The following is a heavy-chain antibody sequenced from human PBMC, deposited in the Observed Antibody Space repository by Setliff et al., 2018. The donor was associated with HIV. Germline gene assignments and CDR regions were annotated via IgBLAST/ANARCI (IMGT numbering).Heavy chain of an antibody. V-gene: IGHV4-31*03. Sequence: PSETLSLTCTVSGGSVSSGGYYWNWIRQRPGKGLEWIGHIYYSGSTSYNPSLKSRVTISVDKSKNHFSLTLSSVTAADTAVYYCARETYDFWSAHPYSYYYMDVWGKGTTVTVSS. CDR1: GGSVSSGGYY. J-gene: IGHJ6*03. CDR2: IYYSGST. CDR3: ARETYDFWSAHPYSYYYMDV. D-gene: IGHD3-3*01.